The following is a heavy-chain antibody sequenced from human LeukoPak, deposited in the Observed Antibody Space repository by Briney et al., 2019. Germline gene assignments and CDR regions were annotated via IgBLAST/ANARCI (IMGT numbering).Heavy chain of an antibody. CDR3: ARELGGVEHGGKSFDS. V-gene: IGHV4-39*02. D-gene: IGHD4-23*01. CDR1: GGSIRSSYYY. J-gene: IGHJ4*02. Sequence: SETLSLTCTVSGGSIRSSYYYWGWIRQPPGKGLEWIGSIYDSGSTYYNPSLKSRVTISVDTSKNQFSLKLSSVTAADTAVYYCARELGGVEHGGKSFDSWGQGTLVTVSS. CDR2: IYDSGST.